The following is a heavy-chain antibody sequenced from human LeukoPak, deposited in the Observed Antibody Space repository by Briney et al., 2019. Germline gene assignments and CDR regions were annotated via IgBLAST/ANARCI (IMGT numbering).Heavy chain of an antibody. J-gene: IGHJ4*02. CDR3: AGGLNDY. D-gene: IGHD3-16*01. CDR2: IKQDGSEK. Sequence: GGSLRLSCAASGFTFSSNWMSWVRQAPGKGLEWVANIKQDGSEKYYVDSVKGRFTISRDNAKNSLYPQMNSLRAEDTAIYYCAGGLNDYWGQGTLVTVSS. CDR1: GFTFSSNW. V-gene: IGHV3-7*05.